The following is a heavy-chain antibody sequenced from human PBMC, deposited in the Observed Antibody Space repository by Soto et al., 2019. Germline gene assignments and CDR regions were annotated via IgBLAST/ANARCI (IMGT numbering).Heavy chain of an antibody. CDR1: GFSFSSYA. V-gene: IGHV3-23*01. J-gene: IGHJ4*02. D-gene: IGHD2-2*01. CDR2: ISGSGGST. Sequence: HPGGSLRLSCAGSGFSFSSYAMSWVCQAPGKGLEWVSAISGSGGSTYYADSVKGRFAISRDNSKNTLYLQMNSLRAEDTAVYYCAKDLSRVSNYFDKGGQGTLVTVSS. CDR3: AKDLSRVSNYFDK.